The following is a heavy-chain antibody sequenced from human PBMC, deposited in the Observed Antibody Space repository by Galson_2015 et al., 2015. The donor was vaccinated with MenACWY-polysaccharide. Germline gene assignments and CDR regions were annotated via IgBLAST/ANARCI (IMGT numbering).Heavy chain of an antibody. Sequence: SLRLSCAASRFTFSNIWMSWVRQAPGKGLEWVANINQPGRDKYYVDSVRGRFTISRDNAENSVYLQMDSLRAEDTAVYYCARPSSGGSYYNDWGQGTLVTVSS. CDR2: INQPGRDK. D-gene: IGHD2-15*01. J-gene: IGHJ4*02. V-gene: IGHV3-7*01. CDR1: RFTFSNIW. CDR3: ARPSSGGSYYND.